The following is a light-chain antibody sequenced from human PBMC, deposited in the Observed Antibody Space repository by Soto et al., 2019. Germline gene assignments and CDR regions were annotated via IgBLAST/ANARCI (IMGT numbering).Light chain of an antibody. Sequence: DIQMTQSPSSLSASVGDRVTITCRASQSISSYLNWYQQKPGKAPKLLIHAASSLQTGVPPRFSGSGSGTDFTLTISSLQPEDFATYYCQQSYSKMMLTFGGGTKVEIK. CDR3: QQSYSKMMLT. V-gene: IGKV1-39*01. CDR1: QSISSY. CDR2: AAS. J-gene: IGKJ4*01.